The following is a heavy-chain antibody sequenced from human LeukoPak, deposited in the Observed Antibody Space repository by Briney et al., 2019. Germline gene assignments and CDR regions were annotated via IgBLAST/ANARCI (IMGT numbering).Heavy chain of an antibody. CDR3: ARIRGYSGPWVN. V-gene: IGHV1-2*02. D-gene: IGHD5-12*01. Sequence: ASVKVSCKASGYTFTSYYMHWVRQAPGQGLEWMGWINPNSGGTNYAQKFQGRVTMTRDTSISTAYMELSRLRSDDTAVYYCARIRGYSGPWVNWGQGTLVTVSS. CDR1: GYTFTSYY. J-gene: IGHJ4*02. CDR2: INPNSGGT.